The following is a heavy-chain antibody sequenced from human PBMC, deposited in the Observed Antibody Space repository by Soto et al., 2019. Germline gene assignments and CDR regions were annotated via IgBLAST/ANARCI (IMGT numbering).Heavy chain of an antibody. CDR2: IYYSGST. Sequence: SETLSLTCTVSGGSISSGGYYWRWIRQHPGKGLEWIGYIYYSGSTYYNPSLKSRVTISVDTSKNQFSLKLSSVTAADTAVYYCERAGSDFVERIFGPWGQGTLVTVSS. J-gene: IGHJ5*02. CDR1: GGSISSGGYY. D-gene: IGHD2-15*01. V-gene: IGHV4-31*03. CDR3: ERAGSDFVERIFGP.